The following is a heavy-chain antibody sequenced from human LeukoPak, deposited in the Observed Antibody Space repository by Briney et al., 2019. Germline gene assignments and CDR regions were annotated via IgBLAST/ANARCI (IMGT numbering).Heavy chain of an antibody. D-gene: IGHD3-16*01. CDR2: INPNSGGT. CDR3: AREFRTDLWTNEIDY. Sequence: ASVKVSCKASGYTFTGYYMHWVRQAPGQGLEWMGWINPNSGGTNYAQEFQGRVTMTRDTSISTAYMELSRLRSDDTAVYYCAREFRTDLWTNEIDYWGQGTLVTVSS. J-gene: IGHJ4*02. CDR1: GYTFTGYY. V-gene: IGHV1-2*02.